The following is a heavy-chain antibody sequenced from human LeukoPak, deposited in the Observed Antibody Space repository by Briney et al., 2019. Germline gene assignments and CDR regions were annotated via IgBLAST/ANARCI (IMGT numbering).Heavy chain of an antibody. V-gene: IGHV3-30*04. CDR2: ISYDGSNK. Sequence: PGGSLRLSCAASGFTFSSYAMHWVRQAPGKGLEWVAVISYDGSNKYYADSVKGRFTISRDNSKNTLYLQMNSLRAEDTAVYHCARDILGYNWFDPWGQGTLVTVSS. CDR3: ARDILGYNWFDP. D-gene: IGHD7-27*01. CDR1: GFTFSSYA. J-gene: IGHJ5*02.